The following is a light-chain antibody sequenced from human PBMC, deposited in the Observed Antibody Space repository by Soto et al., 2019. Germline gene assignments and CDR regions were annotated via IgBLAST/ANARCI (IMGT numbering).Light chain of an antibody. V-gene: IGKV1-39*01. CDR3: QQGYSTPIT. CDR2: TTS. Sequence: DIQMTQSPSSLSASVGDRCAITCRASQTIGKYLNWYQEKPGKAPKLLXYTTSTLQSEVPSRYSGSGSETDFALTISSLQPEDFETYYCQQGYSTPITFGQGTRLEIK. J-gene: IGKJ5*01. CDR1: QTIGKY.